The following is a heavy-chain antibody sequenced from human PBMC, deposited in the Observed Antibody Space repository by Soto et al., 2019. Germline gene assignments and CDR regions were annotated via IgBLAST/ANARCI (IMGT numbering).Heavy chain of an antibody. CDR3: ARGDSVVTLYYFDY. V-gene: IGHV3-30-3*01. J-gene: IGHJ4*02. Sequence: PGGSLRLSCAASRFTFSSYPMHWVRQAPGKGLEWVAVISNEGSHKYYADSVKGRFTISRDNSKNTLYLQMNSLKDDDTAVYYCARGDSVVTLYYFDYWGQGTLVTVSS. CDR1: RFTFSSYP. D-gene: IGHD2-21*02. CDR2: ISNEGSHK.